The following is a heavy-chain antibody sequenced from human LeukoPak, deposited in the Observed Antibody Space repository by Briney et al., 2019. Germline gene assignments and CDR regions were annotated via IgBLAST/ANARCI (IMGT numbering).Heavy chain of an antibody. J-gene: IGHJ6*03. D-gene: IGHD6-19*01. V-gene: IGHV3-23*01. CDR2: ISGSGGST. CDR3: SGSGSGWNYYYYYMDV. Sequence: GGSLRLSCAASGFTFSSYAMSWVRQAPGKGLEWVSAISGSGGSTYYADSVKGRFTISRDNSKNTLYLQMNSLRAEDTAVYYCSGSGSGWNYYYYYMDVWAKGPRSPSP. CDR1: GFTFSSYA.